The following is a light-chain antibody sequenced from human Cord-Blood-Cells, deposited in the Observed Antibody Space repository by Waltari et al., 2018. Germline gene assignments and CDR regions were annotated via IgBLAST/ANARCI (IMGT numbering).Light chain of an antibody. Sequence: QSALTQPRSVSGSPGQSVTISCTATSSDLGGYNYVSWYQQHPGKAPKLMIYDVSKRPSGVPDRFSGSKSGNTASLTISGLQAEDEADYYCCSYAGSYTYWVFGGGTKLTVL. CDR2: DVS. CDR1: SSDLGGYNY. CDR3: CSYAGSYTYWV. V-gene: IGLV2-11*01. J-gene: IGLJ3*02.